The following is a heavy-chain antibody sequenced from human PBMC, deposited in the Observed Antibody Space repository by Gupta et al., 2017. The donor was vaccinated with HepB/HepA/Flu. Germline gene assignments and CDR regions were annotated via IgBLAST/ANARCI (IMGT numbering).Heavy chain of an antibody. V-gene: IGHV3-7*01. CDR1: VFPLSSFW. J-gene: IGHJ4*02. CDR2: IKEDGSEQ. Sequence: EVQLVESGGGLVQPGGSLRLSCVGSVFPLSSFWMTWVRQAPGKGLEWVANIKEDGSEQNYVGSVKGRFTISRDNGKNSLYLQMSSLRDEDTAIYYCTRGREIVPHWGQGALVTVSS. D-gene: IGHD5-12*01. CDR3: TRGREIVPH.